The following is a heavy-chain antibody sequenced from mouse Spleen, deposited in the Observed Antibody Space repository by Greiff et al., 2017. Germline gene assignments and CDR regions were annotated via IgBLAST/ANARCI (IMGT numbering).Heavy chain of an antibody. D-gene: IGHD2-1*01. CDR2: IYPSDSET. CDR3: ARSGWRVYFGY. CDR1: GYTFTSYW. J-gene: IGHJ4*01. Sequence: QVHVKQPGAELVRPGSSVKLSCKASGYTFTSYWMDWVKQRPGQGLEWIGNIYPSDSETHYNQKFKDKATLTVDKSSSTAYMQLSSLTSEDSAVYYCARSGWRVYFGYWGQGTSVTVSS. V-gene: IGHV1-61*01.